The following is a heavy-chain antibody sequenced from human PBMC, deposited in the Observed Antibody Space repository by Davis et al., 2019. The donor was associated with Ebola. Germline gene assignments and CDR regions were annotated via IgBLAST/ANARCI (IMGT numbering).Heavy chain of an antibody. CDR3: ARSLSAYYSDSSGYYYGVFFDY. Sequence: GESLKISCAASGFTFDDYAMHWVRQAPGKGLEWVSAISGSGISTYYADSVQGRFTISRDNSKNTLYLQMNSLRAEDTAVYYCARSLSAYYSDSSGYYYGVFFDYWGHGTLVTVSS. CDR1: GFTFDDYA. D-gene: IGHD3-22*01. J-gene: IGHJ4*01. V-gene: IGHV3-23*01. CDR2: ISGSGIST.